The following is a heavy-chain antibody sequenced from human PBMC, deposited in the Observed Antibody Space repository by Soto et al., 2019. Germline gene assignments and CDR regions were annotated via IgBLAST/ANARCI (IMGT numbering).Heavy chain of an antibody. D-gene: IGHD3-22*01. CDR2: ISYDGTNK. V-gene: IGHV3-30*18. Sequence: GSLRLSCAASGFSFSSYGMHWVRQAPGKGLEWVAVISYDGTNKNYADSVKGRLTISRDNSENTVYLQMNSLRTEDTAVYYCAKDTYYHDSSGYYVFDYWGQGT. CDR1: GFSFSSYG. CDR3: AKDTYYHDSSGYYVFDY. J-gene: IGHJ4*02.